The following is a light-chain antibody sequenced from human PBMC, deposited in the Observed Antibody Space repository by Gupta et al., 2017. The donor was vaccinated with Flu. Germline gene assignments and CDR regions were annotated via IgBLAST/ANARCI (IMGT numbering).Light chain of an antibody. Sequence: SPGRTATITCSGTKFGEKFVCWYQQKPAQSLVLVMFQDRKRPAGIPERFSGSDSATTATLTIRGTMAVDDYYYYSQEWNSSTLVFGGGTKLTVL. CDR2: QDR. CDR1: KFGEKF. CDR3: QEWNSSTLV. J-gene: IGLJ2*01. V-gene: IGLV3-1*01.